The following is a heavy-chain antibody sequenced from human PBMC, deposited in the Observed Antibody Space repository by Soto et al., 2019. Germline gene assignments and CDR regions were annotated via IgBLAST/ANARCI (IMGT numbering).Heavy chain of an antibody. V-gene: IGHV3-30*18. CDR3: AKERMEQYQQLPFFHY. CDR2: ISYDGSNE. Sequence: QVHLVESGGGVVQPGRSLRLSCAASGFTFSSHGMHWLRQAPGKGLEWVTVISYDGSNEYYADSVRGRFTISRGNSKNMLYLQMNSLRAEDTAVYYCAKERMEQYQQLPFFHYWGQGTLVIVSS. CDR1: GFTFSSHG. D-gene: IGHD2-2*01. J-gene: IGHJ4*02.